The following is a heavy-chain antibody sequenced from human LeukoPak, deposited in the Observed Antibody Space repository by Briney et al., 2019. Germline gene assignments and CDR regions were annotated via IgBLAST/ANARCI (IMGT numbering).Heavy chain of an antibody. Sequence: ASVKVSCKASGGTFSSYAISWVRQAPGQGLELMGGIIPIFGTANYAQKFQGRVTITADKSTSTAYMELSSLRSEDTAVYYCATPGPEYSSSWYPFDYWGQGTLVTVSS. D-gene: IGHD6-13*01. J-gene: IGHJ4*02. V-gene: IGHV1-69*06. CDR3: ATPGPEYSSSWYPFDY. CDR1: GGTFSSYA. CDR2: IIPIFGTA.